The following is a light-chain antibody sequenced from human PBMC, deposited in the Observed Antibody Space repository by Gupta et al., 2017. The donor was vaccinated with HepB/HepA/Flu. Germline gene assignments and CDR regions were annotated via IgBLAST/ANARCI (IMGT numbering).Light chain of an antibody. V-gene: IGKV3-11*01. CDR1: QSVSSY. CDR2: DAS. J-gene: IGKJ1*01. Sequence: IVLTQSPATLSLSPGARATLSCRASQSVSSYLAWYQQKPGQAPRLLIYDASNRATGIPARFSGSGSGTDFTLTISSLEPEDVAVYYCQQRSNWRWTFGQGTKVEIK. CDR3: QQRSNWRWT.